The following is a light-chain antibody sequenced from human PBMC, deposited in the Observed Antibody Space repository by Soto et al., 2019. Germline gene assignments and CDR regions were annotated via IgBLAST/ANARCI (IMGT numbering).Light chain of an antibody. CDR2: DVS. CDR1: SSDVGGYSY. V-gene: IGLV2-14*01. CDR3: ASYTTSSTYV. Sequence: QSALTQPASVSGSPGQSIAISCTGTSSDVGGYSYVSWYQQQPGKAPKLVISDVSNRPSGVSDRFSGSKSGNKASLTISGLQTEDEADYYCASYTTSSTYVFGTGTKVTVL. J-gene: IGLJ1*01.